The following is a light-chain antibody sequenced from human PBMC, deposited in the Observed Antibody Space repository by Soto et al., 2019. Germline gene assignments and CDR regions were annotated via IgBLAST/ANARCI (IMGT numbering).Light chain of an antibody. Sequence: QSVLTQPPSVSGAPGQRVTISCTGGSSNLGADYDVHWYQLLPGTAPKLLIYGNGNRPSGVPDRFSGSKSGTSASLAITGLQAEDEADYYCQSYDSSLSGSEVFGTGTKVIVL. V-gene: IGLV1-40*01. CDR1: SSNLGADYD. CDR2: GNG. J-gene: IGLJ1*01. CDR3: QSYDSSLSGSEV.